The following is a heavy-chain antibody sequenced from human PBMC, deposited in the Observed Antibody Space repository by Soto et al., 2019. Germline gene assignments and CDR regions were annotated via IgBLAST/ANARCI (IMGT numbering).Heavy chain of an antibody. J-gene: IGHJ5*02. Sequence: GGSLRLSCGASGFDFSNYWMHWVRQAPGKGLVWVSRINGDGSDIKYADSVKGRFTISRDNAKNTVYLQMNSLRADDTAVYYCVRDETTGAWFDAWGQGALVTVSS. CDR1: GFDFSNYW. V-gene: IGHV3-74*03. CDR2: INGDGSDI. CDR3: VRDETTGAWFDA. D-gene: IGHD4-17*01.